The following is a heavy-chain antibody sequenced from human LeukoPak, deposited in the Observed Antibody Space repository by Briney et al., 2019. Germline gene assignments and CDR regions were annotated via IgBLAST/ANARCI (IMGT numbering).Heavy chain of an antibody. Sequence: SETLSLTCAVSGGSISSGGYSWSWIRQPPGKGLEWIGYIYHSGSTYYNPSLKSRVTISVDTSKNQFSLKLSSVTAADTAVYYCARGECSSTSCYLMDVWGQGTTVTVSS. CDR2: IYHSGST. D-gene: IGHD2-2*01. CDR3: ARGECSSTSCYLMDV. J-gene: IGHJ6*02. V-gene: IGHV4-30-2*01. CDR1: GGSISSGGYS.